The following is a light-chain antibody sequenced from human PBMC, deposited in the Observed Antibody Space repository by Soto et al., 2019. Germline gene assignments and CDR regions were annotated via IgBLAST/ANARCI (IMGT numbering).Light chain of an antibody. Sequence: EIVLTQSPGTLSLSPGESATLSCRATQSVSATYLAWYQQKPGQAPRLLIYAASSRATDIPDRFSGSGSGTDFTIAISRLEPEDFAVYWCQHYGTSTRTFGQGTKV. CDR1: QSVSATY. J-gene: IGKJ1*01. V-gene: IGKV3-20*01. CDR2: AAS. CDR3: QHYGTSTRT.